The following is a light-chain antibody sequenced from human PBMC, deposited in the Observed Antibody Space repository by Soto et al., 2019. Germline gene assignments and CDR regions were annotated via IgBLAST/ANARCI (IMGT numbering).Light chain of an antibody. J-gene: IGKJ5*01. CDR1: QSVSTY. Sequence: DIVFTQSPSTLSLSPGERATLSCRASQSVSTYLAWYQQKPGQAPRLFIYDASNRATGIPARFSGSGSGTDFTLTISSLEPEDFAVYYCQQRSKLPITFGQGTRLEIK. CDR3: QQRSKLPIT. V-gene: IGKV3-11*01. CDR2: DAS.